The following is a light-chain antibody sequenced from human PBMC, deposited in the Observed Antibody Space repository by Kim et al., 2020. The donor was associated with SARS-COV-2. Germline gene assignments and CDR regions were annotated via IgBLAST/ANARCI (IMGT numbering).Light chain of an antibody. CDR1: QSISSY. CDR2: KAS. Sequence: ASVGDRVTITCRASQSISSYLAWYQQKPGKAPELLIYKASILESGVPSRFSGSGSGTEFTLTISSLQPGDFASFYCQQYKTSPWTFGQGTKVDIK. CDR3: QQYKTSPWT. V-gene: IGKV1-5*03. J-gene: IGKJ1*01.